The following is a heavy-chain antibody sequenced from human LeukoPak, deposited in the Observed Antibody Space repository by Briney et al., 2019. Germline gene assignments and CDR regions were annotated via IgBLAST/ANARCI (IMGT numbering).Heavy chain of an antibody. D-gene: IGHD1-1*01. J-gene: IGHJ5*02. CDR2: ISYDGSNK. Sequence: PGRSLRLSCAASGFTFSSYAMHWVRQAPGKGLEWVAVISYDGSNKYYADSMGGRFTISRDHSKNTLYLQMTNLRVDDTAIYYCARGNGNVGGRLDPWGQGIRVTVSS. V-gene: IGHV3-30*14. CDR3: ARGNGNVGGRLDP. CDR1: GFTFSSYA.